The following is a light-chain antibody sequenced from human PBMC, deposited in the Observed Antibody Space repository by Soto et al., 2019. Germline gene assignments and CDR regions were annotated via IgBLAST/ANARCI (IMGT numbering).Light chain of an antibody. CDR1: QVINSF. J-gene: IGKJ4*01. Sequence: AIQLTQSPSSLSASVGDRVTITCRASQVINSFLAWYQQQPGKAPKLLIYAASSLQTGVPSRFSGSGSATDFTLTINSLQPEDFATYYCQQTDSYPSTFGGGTKVEI. CDR3: QQTDSYPST. V-gene: IGKV1-13*02. CDR2: AAS.